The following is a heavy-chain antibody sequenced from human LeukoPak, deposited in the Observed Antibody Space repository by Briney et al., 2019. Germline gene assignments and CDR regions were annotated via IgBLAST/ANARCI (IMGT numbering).Heavy chain of an antibody. V-gene: IGHV1-2*02. Sequence: GASDNVSHKASGYTFTGYYMHLLRQAPAQGREWMGWINPNSGGTNYAQKFHGRVTMTRDTSISTAYMELSRLRSDDTAVYYCARSPFIAAARGWFDPWGQGTLVTVSS. CDR3: ARSPFIAAARGWFDP. CDR2: INPNSGGT. D-gene: IGHD6-13*01. CDR1: GYTFTGYY. J-gene: IGHJ5*02.